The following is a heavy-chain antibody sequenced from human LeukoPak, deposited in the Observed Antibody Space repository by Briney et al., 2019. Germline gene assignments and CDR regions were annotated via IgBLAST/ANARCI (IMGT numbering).Heavy chain of an antibody. D-gene: IGHD6-13*01. CDR3: AREYVRWVGQQLITNPFDY. V-gene: IGHV3-7*01. CDR1: GFTFSSYW. CDR2: IKQDGSEK. J-gene: IGHJ4*02. Sequence: GGSLRLSCAASGFTFSSYWMSWVRQAPGKGLEWVANIKQDGSEKYYVDSVKGRFTISRDNAKNSLYLQMNSLRAEDTAVYYCAREYVRWVGQQLITNPFDYWGQGTLVTVSS.